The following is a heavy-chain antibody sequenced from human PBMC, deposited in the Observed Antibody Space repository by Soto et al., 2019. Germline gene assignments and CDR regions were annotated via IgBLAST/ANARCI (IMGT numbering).Heavy chain of an antibody. CDR3: ATSREFDX. CDR2: IYYSGST. J-gene: IGHJ4*02. V-gene: IGHV4-59*03. Sequence: TSETLSLPFTVSGGSISSYYWSWIRQPPGKGLKWILYIYYSGSTKYKPSLKSRVTISIDVSKNQFSLSLRSLTAADTAVYYCATSREFDXWSQPTLVAASX. CDR1: GGSISSYY.